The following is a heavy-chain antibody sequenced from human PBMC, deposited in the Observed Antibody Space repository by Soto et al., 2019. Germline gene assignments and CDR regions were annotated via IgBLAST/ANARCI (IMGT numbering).Heavy chain of an antibody. CDR3: ARDLRYYYDSSGSHEFDP. CDR1: GYTFTSYA. CDR2: INAGNGNT. J-gene: IGHJ5*02. D-gene: IGHD3-22*01. Sequence: ASVKVSCKASGYTFTSYAMHWVRQAPGQRLEWMGWINAGNGNTKYSQKFRGRVTITRDTSASTAYMELSSLRSEDTAVYYCARDLRYYYDSSGSHEFDPWGQGTLVTVSS. V-gene: IGHV1-3*01.